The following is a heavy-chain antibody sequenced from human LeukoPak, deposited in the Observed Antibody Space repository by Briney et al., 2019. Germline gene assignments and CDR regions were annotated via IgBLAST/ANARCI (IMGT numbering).Heavy chain of an antibody. J-gene: IGHJ3*02. V-gene: IGHV3-53*01. Sequence: GGSLRLSCAASGFTVSGTYMSWVRQAPGKGLEWVSVIYSGGNTYYADSVKGRLTISRDNSKNTVYLQMNSLRVEDTAVYYCALKKQLGPTYDAIDIWGQGTMVTVSS. CDR2: IYSGGNT. CDR3: ALKKQLGPTYDAIDI. D-gene: IGHD7-27*01. CDR1: GFTVSGTY.